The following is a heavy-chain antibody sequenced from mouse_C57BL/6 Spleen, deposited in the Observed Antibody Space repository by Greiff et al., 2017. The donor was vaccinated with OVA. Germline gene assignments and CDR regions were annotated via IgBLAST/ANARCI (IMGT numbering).Heavy chain of an antibody. Sequence: EVQGVESGGGLVQPGGSMKLSCAASGFTFSDAWMDWVRQSPEKGLEWVAEIRNKANNHATYYAESVKGRFTISRDDSKSSVYLQMNSLRAEDTGIYYCTPTAQATSYAMDYWGQGTSVTVSS. V-gene: IGHV6-6*01. CDR3: TPTAQATSYAMDY. J-gene: IGHJ4*01. D-gene: IGHD3-2*02. CDR1: GFTFSDAW. CDR2: IRNKANNHAT.